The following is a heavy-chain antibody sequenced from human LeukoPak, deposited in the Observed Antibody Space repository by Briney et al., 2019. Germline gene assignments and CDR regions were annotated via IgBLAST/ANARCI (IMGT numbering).Heavy chain of an antibody. CDR3: ARDGDWGRYDH. Sequence: GGSLRLSCAASGFTFSSYTMNWVRQAPGKGLEWVSGISGSGDNTYYADSVKGRFTIYRDNSKNTLYLQMNSLRAEDTAVYYCARDGDWGRYDHWGQGTLVIVSS. CDR1: GFTFSSYT. CDR2: ISGSGDNT. D-gene: IGHD7-27*01. J-gene: IGHJ4*02. V-gene: IGHV3-23*01.